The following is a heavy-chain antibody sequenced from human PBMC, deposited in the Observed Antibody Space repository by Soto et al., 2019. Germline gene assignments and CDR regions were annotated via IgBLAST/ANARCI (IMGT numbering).Heavy chain of an antibody. CDR3: ARATVYTRCGYYYYYYGMDV. CDR2: IYYSGST. Sequence: PSETLSLTCTVSGGSISSYYWSWIRQPPGKGLEWIGYIYYSGSTNYNPSLKSRVTISVDTSKKQFSLQLSSVTAADTAVYYCARATVYTRCGYYYYYYGMDVWGQGTTVTVSS. J-gene: IGHJ6*02. D-gene: IGHD4-4*01. CDR1: GGSISSYY. V-gene: IGHV4-59*01.